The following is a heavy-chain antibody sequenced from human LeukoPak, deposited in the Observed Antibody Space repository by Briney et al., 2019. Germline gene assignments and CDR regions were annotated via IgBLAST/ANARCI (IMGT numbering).Heavy chain of an antibody. D-gene: IGHD3-22*01. J-gene: IGHJ6*03. Sequence: GGSLRLSCAASGFTFSSYSMNWVRQAPGKGLEWVSSTSSSSSYIYYADSVKGRFTISRDNAKNSLYLQMNSLRAEDTAVYYCARSYYYDSSGYPLYYYYYYMDVWGKGTTVTVSS. CDR2: TSSSSSYI. V-gene: IGHV3-21*01. CDR1: GFTFSSYS. CDR3: ARSYYYDSSGYPLYYYYYYMDV.